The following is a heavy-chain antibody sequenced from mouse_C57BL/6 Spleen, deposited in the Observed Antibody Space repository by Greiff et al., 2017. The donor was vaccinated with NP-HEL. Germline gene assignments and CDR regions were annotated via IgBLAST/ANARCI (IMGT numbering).Heavy chain of an antibody. CDR2: ISSGSSTI. CDR3: ARRDYYGSSDYFDY. D-gene: IGHD1-1*01. V-gene: IGHV5-17*01. J-gene: IGHJ2*01. CDR1: GFTFSDYG. Sequence: EVHLVESGGGLVKPGGSLKLSCAASGFTFSDYGMHWVRQAPEKGLEWVAYISSGSSTIYYADTVKGRFTISRDNAKNTLFLQVTSLRSEDTAMYYCARRDYYGSSDYFDYWGQGTTLTVSS.